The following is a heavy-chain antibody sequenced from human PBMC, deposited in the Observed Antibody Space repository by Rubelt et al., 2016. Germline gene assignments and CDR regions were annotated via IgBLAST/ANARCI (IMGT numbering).Heavy chain of an antibody. D-gene: IGHD6-19*01. CDR3: ARDWSGSGWQTHHFDY. V-gene: IGHV3-21*01. CDR2: ISGRSDFI. J-gene: IGHJ4*02. Sequence: SMNWVRQAPGKGLEWVSSISGRSDFIYYADSVKGRFSISRDNAKNSLYLQMSSLSAEDTALYYCARDWSGSGWQTHHFDYWGQGTLVTVSS. CDR1: S.